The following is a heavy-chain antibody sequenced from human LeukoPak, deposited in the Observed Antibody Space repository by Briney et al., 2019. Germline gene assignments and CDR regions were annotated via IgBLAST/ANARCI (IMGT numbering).Heavy chain of an antibody. V-gene: IGHV3-33*01. Sequence: GRSLRLSCAAPGFTFSSHGMHWVRQGPGKGLEWVAGIWYDGTEKYYADSVKGRFTISRDNSKNTLYLQMNSLRAEDTAVYYCARDAAYYYDSSGYLLGYWGQGTLVTVSS. CDR3: ARDAAYYYDSSGYLLGY. D-gene: IGHD3-22*01. J-gene: IGHJ4*02. CDR2: IWYDGTEK. CDR1: GFTFSSHG.